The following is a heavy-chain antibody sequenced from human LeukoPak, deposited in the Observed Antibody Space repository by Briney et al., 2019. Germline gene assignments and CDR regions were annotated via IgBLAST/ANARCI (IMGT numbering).Heavy chain of an antibody. D-gene: IGHD6-13*01. V-gene: IGHV6-1*01. J-gene: IGHJ4*02. CDR3: ARDQQQLVPDEYYFDY. CDR2: TYYRSKWYN. CDR1: GYNVSTISAA. Sequence: SQTLSLTCAISGYNVSTISAAWNWVRHSPSRGLEWLGRTYYRSKWYNDYAVSVKSRITINPDTSKNQFSLQLNSVTPEDTAVYYCARDQQQLVPDEYYFDYWGQGTLVTVSS.